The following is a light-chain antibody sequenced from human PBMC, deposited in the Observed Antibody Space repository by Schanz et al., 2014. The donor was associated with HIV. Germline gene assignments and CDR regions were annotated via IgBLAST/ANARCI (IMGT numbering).Light chain of an antibody. J-gene: IGKJ4*01. CDR2: GTS. CDR3: QQPASYPLT. V-gene: IGKV3-11*01. Sequence: EIVLTQSPATLSLSPGERATLSCRASQSVSSYLAWYQQKPGQAPRLLIYGTSSRATGIPARFSGSGSGTDFTLTISRLEPEDFATYYCQQPASYPLTFGGGTKVEIK. CDR1: QSVSSY.